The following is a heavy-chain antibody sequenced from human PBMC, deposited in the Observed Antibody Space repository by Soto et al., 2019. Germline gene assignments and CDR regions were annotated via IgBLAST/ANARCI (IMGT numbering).Heavy chain of an antibody. CDR2: IYPGDSNT. D-gene: IGHD3-3*01. J-gene: IGHJ6*02. V-gene: IGHV5-51*01. CDR3: ARHAYDFWSGHPNPRYYYGMDV. CDR1: GYSFTSYW. Sequence: GESLKISCKGSGYSFTSYWIGWVRQMPGKGLEWMGIIYPGDSNTRYSPSLQGQVTISVDKSISTACLQWSSLKATDTAMYYCARHAYDFWSGHPNPRYYYGMDVWGQGTTVTSP.